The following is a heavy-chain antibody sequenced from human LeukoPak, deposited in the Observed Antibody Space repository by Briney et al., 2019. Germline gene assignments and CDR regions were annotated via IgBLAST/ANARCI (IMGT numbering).Heavy chain of an antibody. D-gene: IGHD2-2*01. J-gene: IGHJ4*02. Sequence: GGSLRLSCAASGFTFSSYAMSWVRQAPGKGLEWVSAISGSGGSTYYPDSVKGRFTISRDNSKNTLYLQMNSLRAEDTAVYYCAKGTLDIVVVPAAPKVYYFDYWGQGTLVTVSS. CDR3: AKGTLDIVVVPAAPKVYYFDY. V-gene: IGHV3-23*01. CDR2: ISGSGGST. CDR1: GFTFSSYA.